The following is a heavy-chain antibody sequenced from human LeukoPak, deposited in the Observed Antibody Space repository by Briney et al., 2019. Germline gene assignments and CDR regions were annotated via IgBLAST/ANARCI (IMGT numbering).Heavy chain of an antibody. Sequence: PGGSLRLSCAASGFAFSSYAMTWVRQAPGKGLEWVSSITSTSSYMYQADSAKGRFTISRDNAKNSLYLQMSSLRGEDTAVYYCARDFKGYSTHWGQGTLVTVSS. CDR2: ITSTSSYM. V-gene: IGHV3-21*01. D-gene: IGHD5-12*01. CDR1: GFAFSSYA. CDR3: ARDFKGYSTH. J-gene: IGHJ4*02.